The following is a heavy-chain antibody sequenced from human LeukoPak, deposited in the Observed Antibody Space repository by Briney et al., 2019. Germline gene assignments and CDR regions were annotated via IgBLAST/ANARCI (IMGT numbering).Heavy chain of an antibody. V-gene: IGHV1-2*02. CDR2: INPYCGAT. CDR3: ARVAHPTGFVVVPAALSDLGKFDY. J-gene: IGHJ4*02. Sequence: ASVTVSCKASGYTFTGYYLHWVRQAPGQGREWLAWINPYCGATNCAHNFQGRVTLTSDTSISTTYMELTSLRSHDTAVYFCARVAHPTGFVVVPAALSDLGKFDYWGQGSLVTVS. CDR1: GYTFTGYY. D-gene: IGHD2-2*01.